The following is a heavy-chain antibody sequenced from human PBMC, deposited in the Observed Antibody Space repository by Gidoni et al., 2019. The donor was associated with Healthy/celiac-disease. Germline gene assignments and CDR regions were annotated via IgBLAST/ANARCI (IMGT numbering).Heavy chain of an antibody. CDR2: ISYDGSNK. CDR3: ARDYYDSSGYYTFDY. Sequence: QVQLVESGGGVVQPGRSLRLSCAASGFTFSRYAMHWVRQAPGKGLGWVAVISYDGSNKYYADSVKGRFTISRDNSKNTLYLQMNSLRAEDTAVYYCARDYYDSSGYYTFDYWGQGTLVTVSS. D-gene: IGHD3-22*01. V-gene: IGHV3-30-3*01. CDR1: GFTFSRYA. J-gene: IGHJ4*02.